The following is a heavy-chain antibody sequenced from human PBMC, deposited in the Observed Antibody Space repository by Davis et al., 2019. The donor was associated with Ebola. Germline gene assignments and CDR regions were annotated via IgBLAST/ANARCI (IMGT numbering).Heavy chain of an antibody. J-gene: IGHJ6*02. CDR1: GYSFNDYW. Sequence: GESLKISCKTSGYSFNDYWIAWVRQMPGKGLEWMGIIYPGDSDTRYSPSFQGQVTISADKSISTAYLQCSSLKASDTAMYYCARQGLDWGNYYGLDVWGQGTTVTVSS. V-gene: IGHV5-51*01. CDR2: IYPGDSDT. D-gene: IGHD3-16*01. CDR3: ARQGLDWGNYYGLDV.